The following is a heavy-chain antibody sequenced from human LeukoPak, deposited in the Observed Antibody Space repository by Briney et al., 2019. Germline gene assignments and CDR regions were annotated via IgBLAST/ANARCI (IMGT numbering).Heavy chain of an antibody. J-gene: IGHJ6*03. CDR1: GYTLTELS. V-gene: IGHV1-24*01. D-gene: IGHD1-1*01. CDR2: FDLEDDET. CDR3: ARGNDGWPHYYYYFMDV. Sequence: ASVKVSCKVSGYTLTELSMHWVRQAPGKGLEWMGGFDLEDDETIYAQKFQGRVTMTRDMSTSTVYMELRSLRSADTAVYYCARGNDGWPHYYYYFMDVWGKGTTVTVSS.